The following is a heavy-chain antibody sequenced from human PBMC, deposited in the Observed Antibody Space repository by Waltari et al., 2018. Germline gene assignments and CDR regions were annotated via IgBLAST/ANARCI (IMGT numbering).Heavy chain of an antibody. V-gene: IGHV5-51*01. J-gene: IGHJ3*01. CDR3: ARHKDNYYTAHNAFDV. Sequence: EVRLVQSRPEVRKPGESLNLSCEASGSRFSTYWIGWVRQTPEKGLEWIGIIYPGDSDTRYSPSFQGQVAISVDKSINTAYLQWSSVQASDTALYYCARHKDNYYTAHNAFDVWGQGTMVTVSS. D-gene: IGHD3-3*01. CDR1: GSRFSTYW. CDR2: IYPGDSDT.